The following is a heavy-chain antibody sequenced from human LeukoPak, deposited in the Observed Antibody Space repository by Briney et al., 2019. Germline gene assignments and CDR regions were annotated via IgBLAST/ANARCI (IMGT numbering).Heavy chain of an antibody. CDR1: GHTLTELS. Sequence: ASVKVSCKVSGHTLTELSMHWVRQAPGKGLEWMGGFDPEDGETIYAQKFQGRVTMTEDTSTDTAYMELSSLRSEDTAVYYCATGVAVAGAFDYWGQGTLVTVSS. CDR2: FDPEDGET. CDR3: ATGVAVAGAFDY. V-gene: IGHV1-24*01. D-gene: IGHD6-19*01. J-gene: IGHJ4*02.